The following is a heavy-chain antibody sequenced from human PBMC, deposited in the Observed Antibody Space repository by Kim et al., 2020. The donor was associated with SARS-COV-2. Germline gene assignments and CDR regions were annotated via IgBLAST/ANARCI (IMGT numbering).Heavy chain of an antibody. CDR2: VSYEGRNT. CDR1: GFTFSNYG. V-gene: IGHV3-30*18. D-gene: IGHD3-22*01. CDR3: VKEAGFTMIIVDYYFDY. Sequence: GGSLRLSCVASGFTFSNYGMHWVRQAPGKGLEWVAIVSYEGRNTYYSTSVKGRFTISRDNSKNTVFLQMNSLTTEDTALYYCVKEAGFTMIIVDYYFDYWREGTVDTVSS. J-gene: IGHJ4*02.